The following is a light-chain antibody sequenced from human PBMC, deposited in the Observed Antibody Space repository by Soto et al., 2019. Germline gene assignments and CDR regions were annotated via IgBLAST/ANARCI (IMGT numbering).Light chain of an antibody. CDR1: QGIGDT. CDR3: QQYNNGPPIT. J-gene: IGKJ5*01. V-gene: IGKV3-15*01. Sequence: VVMRQSPATLSVSPGDGATLSCRASQGIGDTLAWYQTKPGQTPRLLIYDTSTRATGVPTRFRGSRSGAEITLTINILQSEDFAIYYCQQYNNGPPITFGQGTRLEIK. CDR2: DTS.